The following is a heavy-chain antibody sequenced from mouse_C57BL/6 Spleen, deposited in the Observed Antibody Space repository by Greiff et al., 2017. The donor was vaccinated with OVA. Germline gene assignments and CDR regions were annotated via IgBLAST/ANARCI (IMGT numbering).Heavy chain of an antibody. Sequence: VQLQQSGAGLVKPGDSVKISCTASGYALSSYWVHWVQQRPGKGLEWIGQIYPGDGDNNYKGKFKSKATLTADKYSSTAYTPLSRLTSEDSAVYFGARREFDDWGTGTTVTVSS. CDR1: GYALSSYW. V-gene: IGHV1-80*01. CDR2: IYPGDGDN. J-gene: IGHJ1*03. CDR3: ARREFDD.